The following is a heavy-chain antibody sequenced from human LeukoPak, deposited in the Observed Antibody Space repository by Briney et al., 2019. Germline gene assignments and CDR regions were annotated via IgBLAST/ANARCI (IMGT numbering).Heavy chain of an antibody. CDR3: AKGDPFRAGWFDP. CDR1: GGSFSTYY. V-gene: IGHV4-4*07. Sequence: SETLSLTCTVSGGSFSTYYWSWIRQPAGMGLEWIGRIYTSGSTNYNPSLKSRVTMSVDTSKNQFSLKLSSVTAADTAVYYCAKGDPFRAGWFDPWGQGTLVIVSS. CDR2: IYTSGST. J-gene: IGHJ5*02. D-gene: IGHD6-13*01.